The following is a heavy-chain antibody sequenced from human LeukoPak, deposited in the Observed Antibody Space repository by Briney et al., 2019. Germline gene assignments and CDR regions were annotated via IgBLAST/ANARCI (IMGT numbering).Heavy chain of an antibody. J-gene: IGHJ5*02. D-gene: IGHD6-19*01. CDR2: IYTGGNT. CDR1: GVSISTYY. CDR3: ARDWAVAGPHWFDP. V-gene: IGHV4-4*07. Sequence: SETLSLTCTVYGVSISTYYWSWIRQPAGKGLEWIGRIYTGGNTNYNPSLKSRVTISIDTSKNQISLRLDSVTAADTAVYYCARDWAVAGPHWFDPWGQGTLVTVSS.